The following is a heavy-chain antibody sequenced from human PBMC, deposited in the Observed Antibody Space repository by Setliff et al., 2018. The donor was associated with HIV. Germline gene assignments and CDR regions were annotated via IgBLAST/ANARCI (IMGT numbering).Heavy chain of an antibody. V-gene: IGHV4-34*01. CDR1: GGSFSGYY. D-gene: IGHD3-10*01. CDR3: ARGLGRGSGTYYNPPGY. Sequence: PSETLSLTCAFNGGSFSGYYWMWIRQSPGEGLEWIGEINHSGNTNYSPSLKSRVTMSGDTSKNQFSLNLTSVTAADTAVYFCARGLGRGSGTYYNPPGYWGPGTLVTVSS. J-gene: IGHJ4*02. CDR2: INHSGNT.